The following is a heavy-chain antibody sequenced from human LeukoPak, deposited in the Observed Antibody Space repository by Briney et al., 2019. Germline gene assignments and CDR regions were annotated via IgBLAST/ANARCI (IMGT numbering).Heavy chain of an antibody. V-gene: IGHV3-30*02. Sequence: GGSLRLSCAASGFTFSSYGMHWVRQAPGKGLEWVSFIRYDGSDKYYADSVKGRFTISRDNSKNTVYLQMNSLRAEGTAVYYCAKDRVGATTYPGLFSYFDYWGQGTLVTVSS. J-gene: IGHJ4*02. CDR2: IRYDGSDK. CDR1: GFTFSSYG. CDR3: AKDRVGATTYPGLFSYFDY. D-gene: IGHD1-26*01.